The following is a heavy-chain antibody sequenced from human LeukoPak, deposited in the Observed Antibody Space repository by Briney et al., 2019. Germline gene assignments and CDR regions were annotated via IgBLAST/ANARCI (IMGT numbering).Heavy chain of an antibody. V-gene: IGHV4-34*01. CDR1: GGSFSGYY. D-gene: IGHD3-3*01. J-gene: IGHJ4*02. CDR2: INHSGST. Sequence: SETLSLTCAVYGGSFSGYYWSWIRQPPGKGLEWIGDINHSGSTNYNPSLKSRVTISVDTSKNQFSLKLSSVTAADTAVYYCARAPKPRTDYDFWSGYYREARYFDYWGQGTLVTVSS. CDR3: ARAPKPRTDYDFWSGYYREARYFDY.